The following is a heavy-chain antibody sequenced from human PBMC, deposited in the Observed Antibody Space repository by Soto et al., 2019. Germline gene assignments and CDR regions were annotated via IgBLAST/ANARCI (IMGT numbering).Heavy chain of an antibody. D-gene: IGHD3-10*01. CDR2: INSDGSST. Sequence: EVQLVESGGGLVQPGGSLRLSCAASGFTFSTYWIHWVRQAPGKGLVWVSRINSDGSSTNYAGSVKGRFTISSDNANNTLSLQMNSLRAEDTAVYYCARDRWGGGRDMDVWGPGTTVTVSS. CDR3: ARDRWGGGRDMDV. V-gene: IGHV3-74*01. J-gene: IGHJ6*02. CDR1: GFTFSTYW.